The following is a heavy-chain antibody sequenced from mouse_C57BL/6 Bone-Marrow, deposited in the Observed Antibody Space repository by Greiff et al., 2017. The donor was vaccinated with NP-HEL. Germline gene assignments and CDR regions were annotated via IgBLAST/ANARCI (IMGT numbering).Heavy chain of an antibody. CDR1: GYTFTSYW. CDR2: IHPNSGST. CDR3: ARGWLLRGLFAY. V-gene: IGHV1-64*01. D-gene: IGHD2-3*01. Sequence: VQLQQPGAELVKPGASVKLSCKASGYTFTSYWMHWVKQRPGQGLEWIGMIHPNSGSTKYNEKFKSKAKQTVDQSSSTAYMQLSSLTSEDSAVYYCARGWLLRGLFAYWGQGTLVTVSA. J-gene: IGHJ3*01.